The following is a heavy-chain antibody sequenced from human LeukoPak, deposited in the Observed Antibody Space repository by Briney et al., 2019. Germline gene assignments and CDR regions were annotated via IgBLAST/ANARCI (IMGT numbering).Heavy chain of an antibody. V-gene: IGHV3-30-3*01. J-gene: IGHJ4*02. CDR2: ISYDGSNK. Sequence: PGGSLRLSCAASGFTFSSYAMHWVRQAPGKGLERVAVISYDGSNKYYADSVKGRFTISRDNSKNTLYLQMNSLRAEDTAVYYCARPTSAQAIAVAGPFDYWGQGTLVTVSS. CDR3: ARPTSAQAIAVAGPFDY. D-gene: IGHD6-19*01. CDR1: GFTFSSYA.